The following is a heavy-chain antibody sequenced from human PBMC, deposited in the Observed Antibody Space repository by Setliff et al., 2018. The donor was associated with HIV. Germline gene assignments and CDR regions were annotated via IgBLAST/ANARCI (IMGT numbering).Heavy chain of an antibody. V-gene: IGHV4-38-2*02. Sequence: SETLSLTCTVSGYSISSGYYWGWIRRPPGKGLEWIGSIYHSGSTYYNPSLKSRVTISVDTSKNQFSLKLSSVTAADTAVYYCARVQTGIAAAGKENYFDYWGQGTLVTVSS. CDR3: ARVQTGIAAAGKENYFDY. CDR1: GYSISSGYY. D-gene: IGHD6-13*01. CDR2: IYHSGST. J-gene: IGHJ4*02.